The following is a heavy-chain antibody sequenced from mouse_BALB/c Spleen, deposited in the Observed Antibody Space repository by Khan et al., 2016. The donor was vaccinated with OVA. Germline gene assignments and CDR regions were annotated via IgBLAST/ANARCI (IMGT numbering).Heavy chain of an antibody. J-gene: IGHJ4*01. V-gene: IGHV9-4*02. Sequence: QIQLVQSGPELKKPGETVRISCKASGYTFTTAGIQWVQKMPGKGLKWIGWINTHSGVPKYAEDFKGRFAFSLAISVNTAYLQITNLKNEETATYFCARGGAAYYGNDGGAMEYWGQGTSVTDSS. D-gene: IGHD2-9*01. CDR1: GYTFTTAG. CDR3: ARGGAAYYGNDGGAMEY. CDR2: INTHSGVP.